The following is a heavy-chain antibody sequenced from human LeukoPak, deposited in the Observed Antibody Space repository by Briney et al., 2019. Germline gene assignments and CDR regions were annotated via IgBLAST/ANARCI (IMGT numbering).Heavy chain of an antibody. J-gene: IGHJ2*01. Sequence: GASVKVSCKASGYTFTGYFLHWVRQAPGQGLEWMGWINPNSGGTDYAQKFQGRVTLTRDTSISTAYMELSALRSDDTAVYYCARLPLRAMVTFWYFDLWGRGTLVTVSS. CDR3: ARLPLRAMVTFWYFDL. CDR2: INPNSGGT. D-gene: IGHD5-18*01. V-gene: IGHV1-2*02. CDR1: GYTFTGYF.